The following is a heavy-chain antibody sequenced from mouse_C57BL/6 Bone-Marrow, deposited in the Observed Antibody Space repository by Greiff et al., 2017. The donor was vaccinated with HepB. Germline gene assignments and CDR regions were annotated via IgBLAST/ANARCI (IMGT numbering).Heavy chain of an antibody. Sequence: QVQLKQPGAELVKPGASVKMSCKASGYTFTSYWITWVKQRPGQGLEWIGDIYPGSGSTNYNEKFKSKATLTVDTSSSTAYMQLSSLTSEDSAVYYCARGESTMTMRRFAYWGQGTLVTVSA. V-gene: IGHV1-55*01. CDR3: ARGESTMTMRRFAY. D-gene: IGHD2-4*01. CDR2: IYPGSGST. J-gene: IGHJ3*01. CDR1: GYTFTSYW.